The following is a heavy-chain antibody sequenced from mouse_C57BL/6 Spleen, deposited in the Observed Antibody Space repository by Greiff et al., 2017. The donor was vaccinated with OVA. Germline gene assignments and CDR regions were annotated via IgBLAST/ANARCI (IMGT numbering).Heavy chain of an antibody. CDR2: INPYNGGT. J-gene: IGHJ4*01. D-gene: IGHD1-1*01. Sequence: EVQLQESGPVLVKPGASVKMSCKASGYTFTDYYMNWVKQSHGKSLEWIGVINPYNGGTSYNQKFKGKATLTVDKSSSTAYMELNSLTSEDSAVYYCARAHYYGSSGDYYAMDYWGQGTSVTVSS. CDR1: GYTFTDYY. V-gene: IGHV1-19*01. CDR3: ARAHYYGSSGDYYAMDY.